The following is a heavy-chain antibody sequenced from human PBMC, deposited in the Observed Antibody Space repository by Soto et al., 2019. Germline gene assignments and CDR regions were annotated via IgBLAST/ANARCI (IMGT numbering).Heavy chain of an antibody. CDR1: GFTFSSYA. CDR2: ISGSGGST. J-gene: IGHJ1*01. D-gene: IGHD1-7*01. CDR3: AKDSHNWNYGEYFQH. V-gene: IGHV3-23*01. Sequence: EVQLLESGGGLVQPGGSLRLSCAASGFTFSSYAMSWVHQAPGKGLEWVSAISGSGGSTYYADSVKGRFTISRDNSKNTLYLQMNSLRAEDTAVYYCAKDSHNWNYGEYFQHWGQGTLVTVSS.